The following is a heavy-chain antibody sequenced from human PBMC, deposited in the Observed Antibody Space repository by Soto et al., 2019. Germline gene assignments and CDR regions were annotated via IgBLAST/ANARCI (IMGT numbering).Heavy chain of an antibody. Sequence: QVQLQQWGAGLLKPSETLSLTCAVYGGSFSGYYWSWIRQPPGKGLEWIGEINHSGSTNYNPSLKSRVTLSVDTSKNQFSLKLSSVTAADTAVYYCARGNIAAAATNWFDPWGQGTLVTVSS. V-gene: IGHV4-34*01. CDR3: ARGNIAAAATNWFDP. J-gene: IGHJ5*02. CDR2: INHSGST. CDR1: GGSFSGYY. D-gene: IGHD6-13*01.